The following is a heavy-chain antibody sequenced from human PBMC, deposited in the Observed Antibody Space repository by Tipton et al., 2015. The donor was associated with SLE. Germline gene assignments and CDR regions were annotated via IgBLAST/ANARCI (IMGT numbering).Heavy chain of an antibody. CDR2: MYDSGST. V-gene: IGHV4-59*01. CDR1: GGSISNYY. J-gene: IGHJ4*02. D-gene: IGHD6-13*01. Sequence: TLSLTCTVSGGSISNYYWSWIRQPPGKGLEWIGYMYDSGSTTYNPSLKSRVTISVDTSKNQFSLKLSSVTAADTAVYYCARGWGSWPYYFDYWGQGTLVTVSS. CDR3: ARGWGSWPYYFDY.